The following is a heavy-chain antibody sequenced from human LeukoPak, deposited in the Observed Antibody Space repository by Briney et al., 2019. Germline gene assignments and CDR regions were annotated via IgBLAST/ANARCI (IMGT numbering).Heavy chain of an antibody. D-gene: IGHD3-22*01. V-gene: IGHV1-69*13. CDR3: ARQNYYDSSGYYWDY. Sequence: ASVKVSCKASGGTFSSYTISWVRQAPGQGLEWMGGIIPIFGTANYAQKFQGRVTITADESTSTAYMELSSLRSEGTAVYYCARQNYYDSSGYYWDYWGQGTLVTVSS. J-gene: IGHJ4*02. CDR2: IIPIFGTA. CDR1: GGTFSSYT.